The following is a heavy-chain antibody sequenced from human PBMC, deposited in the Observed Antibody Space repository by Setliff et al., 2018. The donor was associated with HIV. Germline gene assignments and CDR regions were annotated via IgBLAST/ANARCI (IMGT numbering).Heavy chain of an antibody. J-gene: IGHJ4*02. CDR3: VRVVGYICDY. CDR1: GGTFSSYA. Sequence: SVKVSCKASGGTFSSYAITWVRQAPGQGLEWMGRIIPIFGSANYAQKLQGRVTITADKSTSTAYMELSSLRSDDTAVYYCVRVVGYICDYWGQGTLVTVSS. D-gene: IGHD5-12*01. V-gene: IGHV1-69*06. CDR2: IIPIFGSA.